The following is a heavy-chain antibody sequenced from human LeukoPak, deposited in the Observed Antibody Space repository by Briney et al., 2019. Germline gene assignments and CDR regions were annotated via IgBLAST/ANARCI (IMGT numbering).Heavy chain of an antibody. J-gene: IGHJ6*03. D-gene: IGHD1-7*01. CDR3: ARVANWNYGYYYYMDV. CDR1: GFTFSTYS. Sequence: GGSLRLSCAASGFTFSTYSMNWVRQAPGKGLEWVSFISTSSSYIYSADSVKGRFSISRDNAKNSLYLQINSLRAEDTAVYYCARVANWNYGYYYYMDVWGKGTTVTVSS. CDR2: ISTSSSYI. V-gene: IGHV3-21*01.